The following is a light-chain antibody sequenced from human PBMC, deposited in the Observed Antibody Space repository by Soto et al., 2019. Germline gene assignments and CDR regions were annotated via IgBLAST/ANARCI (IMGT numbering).Light chain of an antibody. CDR3: QQYHSYPWT. J-gene: IGKJ1*01. CDR2: DAS. CDR1: QNVSSW. Sequence: DIQMSQYPSSVAASVGDRFTITCQASQNVSSWLAWYQQNPGKAPKLLIYDASSLESGVPLRFSGSGSGTEFTLTISSLQPDDFATYYCQQYHSYPWTFGQGTKVAIK. V-gene: IGKV1-5*01.